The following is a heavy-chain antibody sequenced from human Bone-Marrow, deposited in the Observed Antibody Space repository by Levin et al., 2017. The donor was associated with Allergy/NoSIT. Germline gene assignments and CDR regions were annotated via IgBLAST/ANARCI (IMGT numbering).Heavy chain of an antibody. CDR3: AKDRDFYGSGSLGN. J-gene: IGHJ4*02. D-gene: IGHD3-10*01. CDR1: GFTFSNYA. V-gene: IGHV3-23*01. CDR2: ISGSGDST. Sequence: ETLSLTCAASGFTFSNYAMSWVRQAPGKGLEWVSGISGSGDSTYDGDSVKGRFTISRDNSKNTLYLQMNSLGAEDTAVYYCAKDRDFYGSGSLGNWGQGTLVTVSS.